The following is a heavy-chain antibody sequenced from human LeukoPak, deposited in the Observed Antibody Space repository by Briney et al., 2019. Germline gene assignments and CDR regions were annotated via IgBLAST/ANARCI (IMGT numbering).Heavy chain of an antibody. V-gene: IGHV1-69*01. Sequence: ASVKVSCKASGGTFSSYAISWVRQAPGQGLEWMGGIIPIFGTANYAQKFQGRVTITADESTSTAYMELSSLGSEDKAVYYCARGVVVIPRGNWFDPWGQGTLVTVSS. D-gene: IGHD3-22*01. CDR2: IIPIFGTA. CDR3: ARGVVVIPRGNWFDP. CDR1: GGTFSSYA. J-gene: IGHJ5*02.